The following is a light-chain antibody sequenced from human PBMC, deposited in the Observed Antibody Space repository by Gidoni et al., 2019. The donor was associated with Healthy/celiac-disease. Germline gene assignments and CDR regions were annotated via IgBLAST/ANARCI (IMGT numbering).Light chain of an antibody. V-gene: IGKV3-15*01. CDR2: GAS. Sequence: EIVMTQSPATLSVSPGERATLSCRASQSVSSNLAWYQQKPGQAPRLLIYGASPRATGIPARFSGSGSGTEFTLTISSLQSEDFAVYYCQQYNNWPSGTFGGGTKVEIK. J-gene: IGKJ4*01. CDR3: QQYNNWPSGT. CDR1: QSVSSN.